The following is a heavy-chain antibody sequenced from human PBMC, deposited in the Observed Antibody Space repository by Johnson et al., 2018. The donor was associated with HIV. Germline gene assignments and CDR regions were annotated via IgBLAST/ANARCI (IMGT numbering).Heavy chain of an antibody. Sequence: QMQLVESGGGLVQPGRSLRLSCAASGFTFSSYAMHWVRQAPGKGLEWVAVISYDGSNKYYADSVKGRFTISRDNSKNTLYLQMNSLRAEDTAVYYCARGRRIQLWLLADAFDIWGQGTMVTVSS. J-gene: IGHJ3*02. CDR1: GFTFSSYA. D-gene: IGHD5-18*01. CDR3: ARGRRIQLWLLADAFDI. CDR2: ISYDGSNK. V-gene: IGHV3-30*04.